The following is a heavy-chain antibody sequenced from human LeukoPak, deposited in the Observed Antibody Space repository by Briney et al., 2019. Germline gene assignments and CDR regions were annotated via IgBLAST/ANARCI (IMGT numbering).Heavy chain of an antibody. CDR3: AGGRATSYFDY. Sequence: PGGSLRLSCAASGFTFSNDAMTWVRQAPGKGLEWVAFIWYDGSNKYYTDSVKGRFTISRDNSKNTLYLQMNSLRAEDTAVYYCAGGRATSYFDYWGQGALVTISS. CDR2: IWYDGSNK. V-gene: IGHV3-33*08. J-gene: IGHJ4*02. CDR1: GFTFSNDA. D-gene: IGHD1-26*01.